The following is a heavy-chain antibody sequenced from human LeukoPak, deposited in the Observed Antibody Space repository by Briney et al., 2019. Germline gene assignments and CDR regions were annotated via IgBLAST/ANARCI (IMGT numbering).Heavy chain of an antibody. Sequence: SETLSLTCAVYGGSFSGYYWSWIRQPPGKGLERIGEINHSGSTNYNPSLKSRVTISVDTSKNQFSLKLSSVTAADTAVYYCASSIDYGDRYFDYWGQGTLVTVSS. V-gene: IGHV4-34*01. CDR3: ASSIDYGDRYFDY. CDR2: INHSGST. J-gene: IGHJ4*02. CDR1: GGSFSGYY. D-gene: IGHD4-17*01.